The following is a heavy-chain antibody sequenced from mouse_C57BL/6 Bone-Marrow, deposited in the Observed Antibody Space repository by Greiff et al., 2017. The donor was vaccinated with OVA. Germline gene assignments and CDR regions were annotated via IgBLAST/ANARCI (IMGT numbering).Heavy chain of an antibody. CDR1: GFTFSSYA. CDR2: ISSGGDYI. CDR3: TRGPYYGSSYDWFAY. V-gene: IGHV5-9-1*02. Sequence: EVKLMESGEGLVKPGGSLKLSCAASGFTFSSYAMSWVRQTPEKRLEWVAYISSGGDYIYYADTVKGRFTISRDNARHTLYLQMSSLKSEDTAMYYCTRGPYYGSSYDWFAYWGQGTLVTVSA. D-gene: IGHD1-1*01. J-gene: IGHJ3*01.